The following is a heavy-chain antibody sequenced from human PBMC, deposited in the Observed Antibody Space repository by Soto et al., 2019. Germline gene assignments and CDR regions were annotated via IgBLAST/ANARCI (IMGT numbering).Heavy chain of an antibody. J-gene: IGHJ6*02. V-gene: IGHV5-10-1*01. Sequence: PGESLKISCMGSGYTFTDYWISWVRQMPGKGLEWMGRINPSDSYTYYSPSFQGHVTISADKSISAVFLQWSSLRASDTAMYYCARVPTYYYYGMDVWGQGTTVTVSS. CDR2: INPSDSYT. CDR1: GYTFTDYW. CDR3: ARVPTYYYYGMDV.